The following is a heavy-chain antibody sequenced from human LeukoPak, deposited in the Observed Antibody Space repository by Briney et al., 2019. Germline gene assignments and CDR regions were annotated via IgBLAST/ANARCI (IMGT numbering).Heavy chain of an antibody. CDR1: GFSFSDYS. CDR2: ISFSSGSI. D-gene: IGHD3-16*01. CDR3: ARELVTPQMDV. V-gene: IGHV3-48*01. Sequence: GGSLRLSCAASGFSFSDYSMNWVRQAPGKGLDWVSYISFSSGSIYYADSVKGRFTISRHNAKNSLFLQMNSLRPEDTAVYYCARELVTPQMDVWGTGTTVTVSS. J-gene: IGHJ6*04.